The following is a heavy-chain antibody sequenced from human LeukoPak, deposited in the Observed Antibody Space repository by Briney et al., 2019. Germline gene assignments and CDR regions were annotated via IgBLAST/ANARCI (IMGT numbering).Heavy chain of an antibody. D-gene: IGHD3-3*01. J-gene: IGHJ4*02. Sequence: TTGGSLRLSRAASGFTFSTYSMNWVRQAPGKGLEWAASISSYNTYIYYAASVKGRFTISRDNAKNSLYLQMNSLRAEDTALYYCAKASFLEWLLNYWGQGTLVTVSS. CDR3: AKASFLEWLLNY. V-gene: IGHV3-21*04. CDR2: ISSYNTYI. CDR1: GFTFSTYS.